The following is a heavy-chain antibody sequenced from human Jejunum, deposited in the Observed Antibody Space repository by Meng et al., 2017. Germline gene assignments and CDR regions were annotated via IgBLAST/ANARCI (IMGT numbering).Heavy chain of an antibody. CDR1: GDSIRSTNW. Sequence: QVHLQESGPGLVKPSGTLSLTCEVSGDSIRSTNWWDWLRQPPGKGLEWIGEIHHSGRTNFISSLKSRVSISVDESKNQFSLTLKSVTAADTAVYYCARGVGDIRVGFDYWGQGILVTVSS. J-gene: IGHJ4*02. V-gene: IGHV4-4*02. CDR3: ARGVGDIRVGFDY. CDR2: IHHSGRT. D-gene: IGHD5-12*01.